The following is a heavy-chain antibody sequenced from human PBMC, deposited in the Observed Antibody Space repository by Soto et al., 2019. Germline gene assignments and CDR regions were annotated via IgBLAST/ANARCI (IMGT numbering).Heavy chain of an antibody. D-gene: IGHD6-13*01. CDR2: TYYRSKWYN. Sequence: PSQTLSLTCAISGDSVSSNRAAWIWIRQSPSRGLEWLGRTYYRSKWYNDYAVSVKSRITINPDTSKNQFSLQLNSVTPEDTAVYYCAREVVQQLVSVRKDWFDPWGQGTLVTVSS. CDR3: AREVVQQLVSVRKDWFDP. V-gene: IGHV6-1*01. CDR1: GDSVSSNRAA. J-gene: IGHJ5*02.